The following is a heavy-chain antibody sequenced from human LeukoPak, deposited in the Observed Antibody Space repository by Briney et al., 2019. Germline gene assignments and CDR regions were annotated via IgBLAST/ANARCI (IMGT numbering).Heavy chain of an antibody. CDR3: ARDCSGGSCYWNY. CDR1: GCTFTSYG. V-gene: IGHV1-18*04. J-gene: IGHJ4*02. D-gene: IGHD2-15*01. Sequence: AAVKVSCKASGCTFTSYGISWVRQAPGRGLEWMGWISAYNGNTNYAQKLQGRVTMTTDTSTSTAYMELRSLRSDDTAVYYCARDCSGGSCYWNYRGQGTLVTVSS. CDR2: ISAYNGNT.